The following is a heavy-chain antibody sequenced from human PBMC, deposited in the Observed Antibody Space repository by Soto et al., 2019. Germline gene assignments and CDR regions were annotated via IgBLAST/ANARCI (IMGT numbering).Heavy chain of an antibody. J-gene: IGHJ5*02. Sequence: SGTLSLSCAGYGCSFNGYYLSWIRQPPGKGLEWIAEIDYSGSTNYNPSLKSRRTITVETSKNQFPQKLTSVTAADTAVYFCGRTDNWFDPWGQVTMVTVSS. V-gene: IGHV4-34*01. CDR2: IDYSGST. CDR3: GRTDNWFDP. CDR1: GCSFNGYY.